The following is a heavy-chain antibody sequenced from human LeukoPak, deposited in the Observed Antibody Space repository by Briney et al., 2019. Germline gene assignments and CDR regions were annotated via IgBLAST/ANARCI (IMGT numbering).Heavy chain of an antibody. CDR1: GFTFSSYW. J-gene: IGHJ4*02. CDR2: IKQDGSEQ. CDR3: ARALPGNAPYPLDY. Sequence: GGSLRLSCAASGFTFSSYWMSWVRQAPGKGLEWVANIKQDGSEQYSVDSVKGRFTISRDNAKNSLSPQMNSLRAEDTAVYYCARALPGNAPYPLDYWGQGTLVTVSS. V-gene: IGHV3-7*01.